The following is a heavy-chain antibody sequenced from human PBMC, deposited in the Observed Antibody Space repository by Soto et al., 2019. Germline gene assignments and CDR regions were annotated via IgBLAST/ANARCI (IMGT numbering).Heavy chain of an antibody. Sequence: GGSQILSCTASGFTFSSYSMSWVRQAPGKGLEWVSAISGSGGSTYYADSVKGRFTISRDNSKNTLYLQMNSLRAEDTAVYYCAYSSTPFDYWGQGTLVTVSS. V-gene: IGHV3-23*01. J-gene: IGHJ4*02. D-gene: IGHD6-13*01. CDR1: GFTFSSYS. CDR2: ISGSGGST. CDR3: AYSSTPFDY.